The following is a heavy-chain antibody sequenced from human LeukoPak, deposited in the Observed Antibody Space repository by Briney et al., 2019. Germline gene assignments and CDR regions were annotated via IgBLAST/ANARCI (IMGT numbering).Heavy chain of an antibody. V-gene: IGHV4-39*01. CDR2: IYYSGGT. J-gene: IGHJ4*02. Sequence: ASETLSLTCTVSGGSISSSSYYWGWIRQPPGKGLEWIGSIYYSGGTYYNPSLKSRVTISVDTSKNQFSLKLSSVTAADTAVYYCAMGRSSFDYWGQGTLVTVSS. CDR1: GGSISSSSYY. CDR3: AMGRSSFDY. D-gene: IGHD1-26*01.